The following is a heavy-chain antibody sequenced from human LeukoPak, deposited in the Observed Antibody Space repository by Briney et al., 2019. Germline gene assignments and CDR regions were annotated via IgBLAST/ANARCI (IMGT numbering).Heavy chain of an antibody. CDR3: ARTSGSRYAYDDY. CDR1: GGSISSSSYY. D-gene: IGHD6-13*01. J-gene: IGHJ4*02. Sequence: SETLSLTCTVCGGSISSSSYYWGWVRQPPGKGLEYIGTIFYVGDTYYNPSLESRLTISVDTSKNQFSLKLRSVTAADSAVYYCARTSGSRYAYDDYWGQGTLVTVSS. V-gene: IGHV4-39*01. CDR2: IFYVGDT.